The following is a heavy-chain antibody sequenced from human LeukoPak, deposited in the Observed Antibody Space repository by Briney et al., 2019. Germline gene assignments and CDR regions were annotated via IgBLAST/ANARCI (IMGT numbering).Heavy chain of an antibody. Sequence: GGSLRLSCAASGFTFSSYSMNWVRQAPGKGLEWVSSISSSSSYIYYADSVKGRFTISRDNAKNSLYLQMNSLRAEDTAVYYCARAAGHSSSPYYFDYWGQGTLVTVSS. D-gene: IGHD6-13*01. CDR3: ARAAGHSSSPYYFDY. CDR2: ISSSSSYI. V-gene: IGHV3-21*04. CDR1: GFTFSSYS. J-gene: IGHJ4*02.